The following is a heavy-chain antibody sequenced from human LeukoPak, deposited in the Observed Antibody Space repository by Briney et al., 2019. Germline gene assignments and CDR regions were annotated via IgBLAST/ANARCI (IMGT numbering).Heavy chain of an antibody. CDR3: SIGVPGPSMPT. Sequence: DPSETLSLTCTVSGGSISSYHWSWIPQPPGKGLEWNGSIYSSGSPKYNPSLKSRVAISVDTSKNQFSLKLSSLTAADRAVYYCSIGVPGPSMPTWVQGTLVTVSS. D-gene: IGHD2/OR15-2a*01. CDR2: IYSSGSP. CDR1: GGSISSYH. J-gene: IGHJ5*02. V-gene: IGHV4-59*01.